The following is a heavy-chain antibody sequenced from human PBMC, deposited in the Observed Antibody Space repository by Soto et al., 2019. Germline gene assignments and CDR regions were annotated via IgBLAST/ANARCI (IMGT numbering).Heavy chain of an antibody. Sequence: GGSLRLSCAASGFTFSSYGMHWVRQAPGKGLEWVAVIYYDGRNIYYGDSVKGRFTISRDNSKNTLYLQMNSLRAGDTAVYYCARQGGADVYFDYWGQGTPVTVSS. J-gene: IGHJ4*02. CDR1: GFTFSSYG. CDR3: ARQGGADVYFDY. CDR2: IYYDGRNI. V-gene: IGHV3-33*01. D-gene: IGHD3-16*01.